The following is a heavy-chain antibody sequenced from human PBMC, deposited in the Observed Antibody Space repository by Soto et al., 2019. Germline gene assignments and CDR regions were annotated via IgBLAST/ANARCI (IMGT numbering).Heavy chain of an antibody. D-gene: IGHD6-13*01. J-gene: IGHJ6*02. CDR3: ARIAASGRGWDV. CDR1: GFTFSSYW. Sequence: EVQLVESGGGLVQPGGSLRLSCVDSGFTFSSYWMSWVRQAPVKGLEWVGNIKQGGSEENYVDSVKGRFTISRDNAKNKMYLQMNSKRVGDTAVDYCARIAASGRGWDVWGQGTTVGVSS. V-gene: IGHV3-7*01. CDR2: IKQGGSEE.